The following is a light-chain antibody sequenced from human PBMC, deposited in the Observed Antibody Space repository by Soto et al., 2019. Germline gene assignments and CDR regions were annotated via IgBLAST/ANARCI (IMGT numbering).Light chain of an antibody. CDR1: QSVSSSY. J-gene: IGKJ1*01. V-gene: IGKV3-20*01. CDR3: QRYGSSPK. CDR2: GAA. Sequence: IVLTKSTGTLSLSPGERTTLSCRASQSVSSSYLAWYQQKPGQAPRLLIFGAATRAADIPDRFSGSGSGTDFTLTISRLEPEDFAVYYCQRYGSSPKFGQGTKVDIK.